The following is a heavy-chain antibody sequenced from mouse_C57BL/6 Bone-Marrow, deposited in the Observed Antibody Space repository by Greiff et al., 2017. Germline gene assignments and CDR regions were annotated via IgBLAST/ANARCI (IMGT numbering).Heavy chain of an antibody. D-gene: IGHD4-1*01. J-gene: IGHJ4*01. Sequence: EVQLVESGGDLVKPGGSLKLSCAASGFTFSSYGMSWVRQTPDKRLEWVATISSGGSYTYYPDIVKGRFTISRDNGKNTLYLQMSSLKSEDTAMYYGARHWDGDAMDYWGQGTSVTVTA. CDR2: ISSGGSYT. CDR3: ARHWDGDAMDY. V-gene: IGHV5-6*01. CDR1: GFTFSSYG.